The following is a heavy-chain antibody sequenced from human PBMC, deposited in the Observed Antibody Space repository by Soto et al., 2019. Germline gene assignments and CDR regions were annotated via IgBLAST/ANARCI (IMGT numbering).Heavy chain of an antibody. CDR1: GFTFSRYG. Sequence: QVQLVESGGGVVQPGRSLRLSCAASGFTFSRYGMHWVRQAPGKGLEWVAIISYDGSNQYYADSVKGRFTISRDYSKNTLYLQMNSLRAEETAVYYCEKALGELSPERYDHWGQGVLVTVSS. CDR3: EKALGELSPERYDH. D-gene: IGHD3-16*02. J-gene: IGHJ4*02. CDR2: ISYDGSNQ. V-gene: IGHV3-30*18.